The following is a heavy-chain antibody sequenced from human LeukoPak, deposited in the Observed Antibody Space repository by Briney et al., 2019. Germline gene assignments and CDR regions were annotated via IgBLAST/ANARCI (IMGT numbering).Heavy chain of an antibody. CDR1: GFTFSIYT. V-gene: IGHV3-21*01. J-gene: IGHJ4*02. CDR2: ISSSSSYI. D-gene: IGHD5-18*01. Sequence: GALRLSCAASGFTFSIYTMNWVRQAPGKGLEWVSSISSSSSYIYYADSVKGRFTISRDNAKNSLYLQMNSLRAEDTAVYYCARDGGYGYFDYWGQGTLVTVSS. CDR3: ARDGGYGYFDY.